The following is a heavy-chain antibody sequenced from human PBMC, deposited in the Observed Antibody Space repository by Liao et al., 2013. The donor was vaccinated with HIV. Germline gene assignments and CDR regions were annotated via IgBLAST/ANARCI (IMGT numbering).Heavy chain of an antibody. CDR1: GGSIISDGYY. V-gene: IGHV4-61*02. Sequence: QVQLQESGPGLVKPSQTLSLSCTVSGGSIISDGYYWSWIRQPAGKGLEWIGHIYISGSTNYNPSLKSRVTISTDTSKNQFSLKLSSVTAADTAVYYCARELVVRVVPDAIGWFDPWGQGTLVTVSS. CDR2: IYISGST. D-gene: IGHD2-2*02. CDR3: ARELVVRVVPDAIGWFDP. J-gene: IGHJ5*02.